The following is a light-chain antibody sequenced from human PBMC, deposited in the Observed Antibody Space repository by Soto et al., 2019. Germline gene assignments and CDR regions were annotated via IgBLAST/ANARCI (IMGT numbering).Light chain of an antibody. CDR1: QSVSSN. Sequence: EIVSTQSPATLSVSPGSRATLSGRASQSVSSNLAWYQQKPGQAPRLLIYGASTRATGIPARFSGSGSGTEFTLTISSMKSEDFAVYYCQQYNNWPITFGQGTKLDIK. CDR3: QQYNNWPIT. J-gene: IGKJ5*01. V-gene: IGKV3-15*01. CDR2: GAS.